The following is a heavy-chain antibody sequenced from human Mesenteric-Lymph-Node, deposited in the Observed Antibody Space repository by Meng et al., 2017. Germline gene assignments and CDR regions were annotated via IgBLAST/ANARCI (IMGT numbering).Heavy chain of an antibody. Sequence: QVQLQESGPGLVKPSGTLSLTCAVSGDSISSSNWWSWVRQPPGKGLEWIGEIYHSGSTNYNPSLKSRVTISVDKSKNQFSLKLSSVTAADTAVYYCATTGYDFWSGYSGGGWFDPWGQGTLVTVSS. CDR3: ATTGYDFWSGYSGGGWFDP. J-gene: IGHJ5*02. CDR1: GDSISSSNW. V-gene: IGHV4-4*02. CDR2: IYHSGST. D-gene: IGHD3-3*01.